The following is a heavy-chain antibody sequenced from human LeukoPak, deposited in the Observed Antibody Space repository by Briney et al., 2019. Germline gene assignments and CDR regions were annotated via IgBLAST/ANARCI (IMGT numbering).Heavy chain of an antibody. J-gene: IGHJ3*02. D-gene: IGHD3-16*01. CDR2: ISSSGSTI. CDR1: GFTFSSYA. Sequence: GGSLRLSCAASGFTFSSYAMSWVRQAPGRGLEWVSYISSSGSTIYYADSVKGRFTISRDNAKNSLYLQMNSLRAEDTAVYYCARAMSAWGVAFDIWGQGTMVTVSS. CDR3: ARAMSAWGVAFDI. V-gene: IGHV3-48*04.